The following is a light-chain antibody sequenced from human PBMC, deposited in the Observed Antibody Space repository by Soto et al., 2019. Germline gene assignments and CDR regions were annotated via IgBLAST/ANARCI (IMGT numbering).Light chain of an antibody. J-gene: IGKJ1*01. V-gene: IGKV3-20*01. CDR3: QQYVTSPRA. CDR2: GAS. Sequence: EIVLTQSPGTLSLSPGERATLSCRASQSVSSSFLAWYQQKPGQAPRLLIYGASNRATGIPDRFSGSGSGTDFTLTISRLEPEDFALYYCQQYVTSPRAFGQGTKVAIE. CDR1: QSVSSSF.